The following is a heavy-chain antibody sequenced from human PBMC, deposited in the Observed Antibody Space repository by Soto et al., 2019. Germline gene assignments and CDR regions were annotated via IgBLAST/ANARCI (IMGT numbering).Heavy chain of an antibody. V-gene: IGHV3-49*04. J-gene: IGHJ2*01. CDR3: TKSGDYGWVRDWYFDL. D-gene: IGHD4-17*01. Sequence: GGSLRLSCTASGFTVGDYAMSWVREAPGKGLEWVGFIRSKAYGGTTEYAASVKGRFTISRDDSKSIAYLQMNSLKTEDTAAYYCTKSGDYGWVRDWYFDLWGSGTLVTVSS. CDR2: IRSKAYGGTT. CDR1: GFTVGDYA.